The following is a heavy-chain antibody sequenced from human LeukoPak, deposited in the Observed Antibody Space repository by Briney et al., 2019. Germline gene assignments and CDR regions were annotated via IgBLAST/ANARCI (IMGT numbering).Heavy chain of an antibody. CDR3: AAHSSGCLGWFDH. Sequence: GGSLTLSCAASGFTVSRNYMSWIQQAPGKGLEWVSLIYSGGSTYYADSVKGRFTISRDNSKNTLYVQMNSLRAEDTAVYYCAAHSSGCLGWFDHWGQGSLVTVSS. CDR2: IYSGGST. V-gene: IGHV3-66*01. D-gene: IGHD3-22*01. J-gene: IGHJ5*01. CDR1: GFTVSRNY.